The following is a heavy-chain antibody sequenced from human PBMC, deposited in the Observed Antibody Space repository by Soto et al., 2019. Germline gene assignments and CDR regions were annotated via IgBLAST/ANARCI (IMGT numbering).Heavy chain of an antibody. CDR2: IDPGSGNP. D-gene: IGHD2-8*01. Sequence: QVQLVQSGAEVKKPGASVRVSCKPSGYTLTNYAIHWVRQAAGQSLEWLAWIDPGSGNPTYSQKFRDRITLTRDNSASTFYMDLSSLTSEDTAVYFCTRDLNGGNPFDYWGQGTLVTVSS. CDR1: GYTLTNYA. J-gene: IGHJ4*02. V-gene: IGHV1-3*01. CDR3: TRDLNGGNPFDY.